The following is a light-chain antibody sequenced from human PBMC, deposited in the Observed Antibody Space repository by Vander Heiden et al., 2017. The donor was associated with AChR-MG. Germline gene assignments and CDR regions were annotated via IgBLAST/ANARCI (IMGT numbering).Light chain of an antibody. CDR2: KAS. J-gene: IGKJ1*01. CDR3: QQYNS. CDR1: QSISSW. Sequence: DIQMTKSPSTLSASVGDRVTITCRASQSISSWLAWYQQKPGKAPKLLIYKASSLESGVPSRFSGSGSGTEFTLTISSLQPDDFATYYCQQYNSFGQGTKVEIK. V-gene: IGKV1-5*03.